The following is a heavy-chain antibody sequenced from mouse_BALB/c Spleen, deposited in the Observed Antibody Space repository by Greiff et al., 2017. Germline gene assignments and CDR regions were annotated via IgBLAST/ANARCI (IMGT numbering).Heavy chain of an antibody. J-gene: IGHJ3*01. V-gene: IGHV2-2*02. CDR3: ARNRGITAWFAY. CDR2: IWSGGST. CDR1: GFSLTSYG. Sequence: VKVVESGPGLVQPSQSLSITCTVSGFSLTSYGVHWVRQSPGKGLEWLGVIWSGGSTDYNAAFISRLSISKDNSKSQVFFKMNSLQANDTAIYYCARNRGITAWFAYWGQGTLVTVSA. D-gene: IGHD2-4*01.